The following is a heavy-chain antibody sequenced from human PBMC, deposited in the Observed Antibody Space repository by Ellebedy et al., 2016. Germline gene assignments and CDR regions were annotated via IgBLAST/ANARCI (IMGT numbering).Heavy chain of an antibody. Sequence: SETLSLXXAVYGGSFSGYYWSWIRQPPGKGLEWIGSIDYSGSTYYNPSLKSRLTISVDTSKNQFSLKLSSVTAADTAVYYCARDHGSSWYLDWGQGTLVTVSS. V-gene: IGHV4-34*01. CDR2: IDYSGST. CDR1: GGSFSGYY. J-gene: IGHJ4*02. D-gene: IGHD6-13*01. CDR3: ARDHGSSWYLD.